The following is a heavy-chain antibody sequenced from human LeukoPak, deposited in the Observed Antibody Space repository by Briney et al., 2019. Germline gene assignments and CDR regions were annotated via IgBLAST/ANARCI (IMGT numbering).Heavy chain of an antibody. J-gene: IGHJ4*02. Sequence: GRSLRLSCAASGFTFSSYGMHWVRQAPGKGLEWVAVISYDGSNKYYADSVKGRFTISRDNSKNTLYLQMNSLRAEDTAVYYCAKDLNSYGYSYFDYWGRGTLVTVSS. CDR3: AKDLNSYGYSYFDY. CDR1: GFTFSSYG. D-gene: IGHD5-18*01. V-gene: IGHV3-30*18. CDR2: ISYDGSNK.